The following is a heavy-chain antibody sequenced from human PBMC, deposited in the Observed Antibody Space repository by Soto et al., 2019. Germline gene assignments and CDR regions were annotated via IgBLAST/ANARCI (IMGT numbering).Heavy chain of an antibody. Sequence: SETLSLTCAVSGGSISSDYWWTWVRQPPGKGLEWIAEMYHSGSTNYNPSLKSRVTTSVDKSKNQISLKLSSVTAADTAVYYCARVLSSGWSRFDYWGQGTLVTVSS. CDR2: MYHSGST. CDR3: ARVLSSGWSRFDY. CDR1: GGSISSDYW. V-gene: IGHV4-4*02. J-gene: IGHJ4*02. D-gene: IGHD6-19*01.